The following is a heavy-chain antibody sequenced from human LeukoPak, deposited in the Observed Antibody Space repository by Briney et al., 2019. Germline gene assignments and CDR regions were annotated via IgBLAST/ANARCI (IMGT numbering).Heavy chain of an antibody. CDR1: GGSISSGDYY. V-gene: IGHV4-30-4*08. CDR3: ARHRGYVGAFDV. CDR2: IYYSGST. Sequence: SETLSLTCTVSGGSISSGDYYWSWIRQPPGKGLEWIGYIYYSGSTYYNPSLKSRVTISVDTSKNQFSLKLSSVTASETAVYYCARHRGYVGAFDVWGRGTMVTVSS. D-gene: IGHD3-22*01. J-gene: IGHJ3*01.